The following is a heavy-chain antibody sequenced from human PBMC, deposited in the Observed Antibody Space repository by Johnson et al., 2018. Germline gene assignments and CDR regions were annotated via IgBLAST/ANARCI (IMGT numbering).Heavy chain of an antibody. J-gene: IGHJ6*03. CDR2: ISGSGGST. CDR1: GFTFSSYA. CDR3: AKDLGPDYYGLMDV. V-gene: IGHV3-23*04. Sequence: VQLVESGGGLVQPGGSLRLSCAASGFTFSSYAMSWVRQAPGKGLEWVSAISGSGGSTYYADSVKGRFTISRDNSKKTLYLKMNSLRAEDTAVYYCAKDLGPDYYGLMDVWGKGTTVTVSS. D-gene: IGHD3-10*01.